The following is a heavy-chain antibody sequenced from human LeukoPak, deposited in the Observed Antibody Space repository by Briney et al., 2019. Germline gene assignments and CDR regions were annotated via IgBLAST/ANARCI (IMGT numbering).Heavy chain of an antibody. CDR1: GFTFSSYE. CDR2: ISSSGSTI. Sequence: GGSLRLSCAASGFTFSSYEMNWVRQAPGKGLEWVSYISSSGSTIYYADSVKGRFTISRDNAKNSLYLRMNSLRAEDTAVYYCAREPLGVVVVVAATGYFDYWGQGTLVTVSS. CDR3: AREPLGVVVVVAATGYFDY. V-gene: IGHV3-48*03. D-gene: IGHD2-15*01. J-gene: IGHJ4*02.